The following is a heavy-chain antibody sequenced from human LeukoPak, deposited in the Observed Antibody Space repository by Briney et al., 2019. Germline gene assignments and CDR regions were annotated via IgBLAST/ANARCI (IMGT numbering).Heavy chain of an antibody. CDR3: ARGFRRLES. V-gene: IGHV4-34*01. D-gene: IGHD6-19*01. CDR1: GGSFSGYY. Sequence: SETLSLTCAVYGGSFSGYYWSWIRQPPGKGPEWIGEINHSGSTNYNPSLKSRVTISVDTSKNQFSLKLSSVTAADTAVYYCARGFRRLESWGQGTLVTVSS. J-gene: IGHJ4*02. CDR2: INHSGST.